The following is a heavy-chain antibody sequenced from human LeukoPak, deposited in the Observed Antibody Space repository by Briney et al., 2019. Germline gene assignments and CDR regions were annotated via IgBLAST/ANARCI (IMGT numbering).Heavy chain of an antibody. CDR2: ISGSGGST. Sequence: GGSLRLSCAASGFTFSSYAMSWVRQAPGKGLEWVSAISGSGGSTYYADSVKRRFTISRDNSKNTLYLQMNSLRAEDTAVYYCAKDLEYYDSSDAFDIWGQGTMVTVSS. CDR1: GFTFSSYA. CDR3: AKDLEYYDSSDAFDI. J-gene: IGHJ3*02. D-gene: IGHD3-22*01. V-gene: IGHV3-23*01.